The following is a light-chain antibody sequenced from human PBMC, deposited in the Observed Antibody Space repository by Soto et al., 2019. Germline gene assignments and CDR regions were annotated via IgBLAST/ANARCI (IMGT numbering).Light chain of an antibody. CDR1: SSDVGGYNF. Sequence: QSALTQTASVSGSRGQSITMSCTGTSSDVGGYNFVSWYQQHPGKAPKLIVHEVANRLSGVSGRFSGSKSGNTAFLTISGLQAEDEAVYYCCSHSSSITWMFGGGTKLTVL. J-gene: IGLJ3*02. V-gene: IGLV2-14*03. CDR2: EVA. CDR3: CSHSSSITWM.